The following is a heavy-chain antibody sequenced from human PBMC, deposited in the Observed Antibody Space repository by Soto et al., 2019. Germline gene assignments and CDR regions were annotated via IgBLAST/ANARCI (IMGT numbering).Heavy chain of an antibody. CDR2: MYYSGST. CDR1: GGSISSGAYY. D-gene: IGHD3-22*01. Sequence: LSLTCSVSVSGGSISSGAYYWNWIRQYPGKGLEWIGYMYYSGSTHYNPSLKSRISISVDTSKNQFSLKLSSVTAADTAVYYCASSYSGYLDNWGQGTQVTVSS. CDR3: ASSYSGYLDN. V-gene: IGHV4-31*03. J-gene: IGHJ4*02.